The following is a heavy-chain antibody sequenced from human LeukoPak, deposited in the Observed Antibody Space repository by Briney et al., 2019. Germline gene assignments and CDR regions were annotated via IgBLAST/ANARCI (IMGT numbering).Heavy chain of an antibody. CDR2: IIPIFGTA. D-gene: IGHD6-6*01. CDR1: GGTFSSYA. CDR3: ARVADIIAARPSYYFDY. J-gene: IGHJ4*02. Sequence: SVKVSCKASGGTFSSYAISWVRQAPGQGLEWMGGIIPIFGTANYAQKFQGRVTITADESTSTAYMELSSLRSEDTAVYYCARVADIIAARPSYYFDYWGQGTLVTVSS. V-gene: IGHV1-69*13.